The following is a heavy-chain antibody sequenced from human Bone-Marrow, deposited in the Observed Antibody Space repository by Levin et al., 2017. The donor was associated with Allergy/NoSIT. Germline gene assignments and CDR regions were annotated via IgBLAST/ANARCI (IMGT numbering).Heavy chain of an antibody. CDR2: IYYTGNT. CDR3: PSTHMDYYDMRGYPVLFDV. CDR1: GGSVSSGSYY. J-gene: IGHJ4*02. D-gene: IGHD3-22*01. Sequence: SETLSLTCSVSGGSVSSGSYYWSWLRQSPGKGLEWIGYIYYTGNTNYNPSLKSRVTISVDTPKNQYSLKLASVTAADTAVYYCPSTHMDYYDMRGYPVLFDVWGQGTLVTVSS. V-gene: IGHV4-61*01.